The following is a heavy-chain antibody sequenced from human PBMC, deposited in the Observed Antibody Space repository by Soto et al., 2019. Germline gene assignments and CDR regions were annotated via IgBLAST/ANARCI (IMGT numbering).Heavy chain of an antibody. CDR3: ATFPRGY. D-gene: IGHD6-13*01. V-gene: IGHV1-46*01. J-gene: IGHJ4*02. Sequence: QVQLVQSGAEVRKPADSVRVSCRTSGYPFSAYYIHWVRQAPGQGFEWMGRIDPSGGSTTYAQKFQGRLRVLKDTSKNTVHMDLSGLTSEDPAIYYCATFPRGYWGQGTAVTVSS. CDR2: IDPSGGST. CDR1: GYPFSAYY.